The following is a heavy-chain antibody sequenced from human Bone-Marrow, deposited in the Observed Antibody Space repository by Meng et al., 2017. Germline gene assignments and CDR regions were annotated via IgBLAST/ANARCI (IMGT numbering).Heavy chain of an antibody. V-gene: IGHV1-18*01. CDR3: AGLLWFGEVRGGFDP. D-gene: IGHD3-10*01. CDR1: GYTFTSYG. Sequence: ASVKVSCKASGYTFTSYGISWVRQAPGQGLEWMGWISAYNGNTNYAQKLQGRVTMTTDTSTSTAYTELRSLRSDDTAVYYCAGLLWFGEVRGGFDPWGQGTLVTVSS. CDR2: ISAYNGNT. J-gene: IGHJ5*02.